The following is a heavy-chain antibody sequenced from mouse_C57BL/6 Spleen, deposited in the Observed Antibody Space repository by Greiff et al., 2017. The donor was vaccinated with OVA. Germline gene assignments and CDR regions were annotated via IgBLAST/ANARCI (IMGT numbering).Heavy chain of an antibody. V-gene: IGHV5-9*01. CDR3: ARQVSLSSSPYAMDY. J-gene: IGHJ4*01. D-gene: IGHD1-1*01. CDR2: ISGGGGNT. Sequence: DVMLVESGGGLVKPGGSLKLSCAASGFTFSSYTMSWVRQTPEKRLEWVATISGGGGNTYYPDSVKGRFTISRDNAKNTLYLQMSSLRSEDTALYYCARQVSLSSSPYAMDYWGQGTSVTVSS. CDR1: GFTFSSYT.